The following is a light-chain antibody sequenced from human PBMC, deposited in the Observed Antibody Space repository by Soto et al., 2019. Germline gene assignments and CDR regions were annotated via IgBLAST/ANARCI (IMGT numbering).Light chain of an antibody. V-gene: IGKV1-5*03. CDR2: KAS. J-gene: IGKJ2*01. CDR1: QSISSW. Sequence: DIQMTQSPSTLSASVGDRVTITCRASQSISSWLAWYQQKPGKAPKLLIYKASSVESGVPSRFSGSGSGTEFALTISRLQPDDFATYYCQQYNSYSPYTFGQGTKLEIK. CDR3: QQYNSYSPYT.